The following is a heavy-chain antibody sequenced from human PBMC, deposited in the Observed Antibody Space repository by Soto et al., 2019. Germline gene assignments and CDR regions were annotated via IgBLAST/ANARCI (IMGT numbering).Heavy chain of an antibody. CDR1: GGSINTFY. CDR3: AREGSYSDYNFVHGVPLWSFDF. J-gene: IGHJ4*02. CDR2: IFSSGST. V-gene: IGHV4-4*07. D-gene: IGHD5-12*01. Sequence: KTSGTLSLTCTVSGGSINTFYWTWVRQPAGKGLEWIGRIFSSGSTSFNPSLESRVAMSVDTSKNHFSLNLSSVTAADMAVYYCAREGSYSDYNFVHGVPLWSFDFWGTGVLVTVYS.